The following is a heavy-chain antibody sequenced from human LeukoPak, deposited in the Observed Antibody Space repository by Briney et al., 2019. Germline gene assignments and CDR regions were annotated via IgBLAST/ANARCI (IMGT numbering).Heavy chain of an antibody. CDR1: GFTFSSYG. J-gene: IGHJ4*02. CDR3: AKLADGYTIAYYFDY. CDR2: ISYDGSNK. Sequence: GGSLRLSCAASGFTFSSYGMHWVRQAPVKVLEWVAVISYDGSNKYYADSVKGRFTISRDNSKNTLYLQMSSLRAEDTAVYYCAKLADGYTIAYYFDYWGQGTLVTVSS. D-gene: IGHD5-24*01. V-gene: IGHV3-30*18.